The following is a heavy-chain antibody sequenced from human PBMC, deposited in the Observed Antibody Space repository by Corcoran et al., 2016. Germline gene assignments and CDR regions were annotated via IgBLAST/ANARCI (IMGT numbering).Heavy chain of an antibody. CDR1: GYSFTSYW. V-gene: IGHV5-10-1*03. D-gene: IGHD2-15*01. CDR3: AGLYCSGGSCYGFDY. J-gene: IGHJ4*02. Sequence: EVQLVQSGAEVKKPGESLRISCKGSGYSFTSYWISWVRQMPGKGLEWMGRIDPSDSYTNYSPSFQGHVTISADKSISTAYLQWSSLKASDTARYDGAGLYCSGGSCYGFDYWGQGTLVTVSS. CDR2: IDPSDSYT.